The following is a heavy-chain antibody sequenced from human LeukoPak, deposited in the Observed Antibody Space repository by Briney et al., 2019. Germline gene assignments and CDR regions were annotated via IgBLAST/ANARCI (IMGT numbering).Heavy chain of an antibody. D-gene: IGHD6-13*01. V-gene: IGHV3-7*02. Sequence: PGGSLRLSCAASGFTFSNYWMSWVRQAPGKGLEWVANIKRDGSEKYYVDSVKGRFTISRDNAKNSLYLQMNSLRAEDTAVYYCAAGSSSWYFDYWGQGTLVTVSS. J-gene: IGHJ4*02. CDR1: GFTFSNYW. CDR3: AAGSSSWYFDY. CDR2: IKRDGSEK.